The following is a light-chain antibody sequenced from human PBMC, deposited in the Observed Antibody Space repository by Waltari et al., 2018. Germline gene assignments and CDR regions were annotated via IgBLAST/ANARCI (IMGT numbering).Light chain of an antibody. CDR2: STD. Sequence: QTVVTQEPSFSVSPGGTVTLTCGLSSGSVSTSYFPSWYQQTPGQAPRTLIDSTDTRSSGVPDRFSGSILGNKAALTITGAQADDESDYYCVLYRGSGLVVFGGGTKLTVL. CDR1: SGSVSTSYF. V-gene: IGLV8-61*01. CDR3: VLYRGSGLVV. J-gene: IGLJ2*01.